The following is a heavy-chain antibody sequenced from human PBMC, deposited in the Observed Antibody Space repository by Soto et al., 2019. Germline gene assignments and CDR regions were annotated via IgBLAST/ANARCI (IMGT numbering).Heavy chain of an antibody. J-gene: IGHJ6*02. D-gene: IGHD6-13*01. V-gene: IGHV3-33*01. CDR1: GFTFSSYG. CDR3: ARGPIAAAGYYYYYGMDV. Sequence: QVQLVESGGGVVQPGRSLRLSCAASGFTFSSYGMHWVRQAPGKGLEWVAVIWYDGSNKYYADSVKGRFTISRDNSKNTLYLQMNSLRAEDTAVYYCARGPIAAAGYYYYYGMDVRGQGTTVTVSS. CDR2: IWYDGSNK.